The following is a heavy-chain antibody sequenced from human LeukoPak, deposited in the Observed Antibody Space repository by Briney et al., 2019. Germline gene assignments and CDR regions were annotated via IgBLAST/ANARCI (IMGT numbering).Heavy chain of an antibody. CDR3: ARADLRGYSLHY. V-gene: IGHV1-69*04. CDR2: IIPILGIA. D-gene: IGHD5-18*01. J-gene: IGHJ4*02. Sequence: GRIIPILGIANYAQKFQGRVTITADKSTGTAYVELSSLRSEDTAVYYCARADLRGYSLHYWGQGTLVTVSS.